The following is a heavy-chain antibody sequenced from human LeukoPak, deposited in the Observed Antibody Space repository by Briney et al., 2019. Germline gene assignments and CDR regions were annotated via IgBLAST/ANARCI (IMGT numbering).Heavy chain of an antibody. CDR2: INYSGTT. D-gene: IGHD6-6*01. CDR3: ARGRLVSSQPFDY. Sequence: PSETLSLTCSVSGGSISSSTYYWVWVRQTPEKGLEWIASINYSGTTYHNPSLRGRVTMSVDTSKNQFSLKLSSVTAADTAVYYCARGRLVSSQPFDYWGQGTLVTVSS. CDR1: GGSISSSTYY. V-gene: IGHV4-39*07. J-gene: IGHJ4*02.